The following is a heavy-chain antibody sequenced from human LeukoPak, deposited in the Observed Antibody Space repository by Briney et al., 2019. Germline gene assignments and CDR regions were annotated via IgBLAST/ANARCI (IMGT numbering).Heavy chain of an antibody. CDR3: AREGTGDQDYYYYGMDV. J-gene: IGHJ6*02. V-gene: IGHV1-8*01. Sequence: ASVKVSCKASGYTFTSYDINWVRQATGQGLEWMGWMNPNSGNTGYAQKFQGRVTMTRNTSISTAYMELSSLRSEDTAVYYCAREGTGDQDYYYYGMDVRGQGTTDTVSS. CDR1: GYTFTSYD. D-gene: IGHD7-27*01. CDR2: MNPNSGNT.